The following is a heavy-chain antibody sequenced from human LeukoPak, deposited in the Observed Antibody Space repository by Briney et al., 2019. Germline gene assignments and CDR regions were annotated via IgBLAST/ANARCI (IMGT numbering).Heavy chain of an antibody. CDR1: Y. CDR2: LYYSGST. Sequence: YSSWIRQSAGERLEWIRSLYYSGSTTYNPSLKNRVTISVDTSKNQFSLELTSVTAADTAMYYCATDRQEGGSGSYWFDPWGPGTLVTVSS. D-gene: IGHD3-10*01. V-gene: IGHV4-61*10. CDR3: ATDRQEGGSGSYWFDP. J-gene: IGHJ5*02.